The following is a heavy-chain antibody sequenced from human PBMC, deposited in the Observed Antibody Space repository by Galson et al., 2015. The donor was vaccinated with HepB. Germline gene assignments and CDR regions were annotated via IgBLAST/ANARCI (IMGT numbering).Heavy chain of an antibody. CDR3: ARGYSYGVYYFDY. V-gene: IGHV3-30*04. CDR2: ISYDGSNK. Sequence: SLRLSCAASGFTFSSYAMHWVRQAPGKGLEWVAVISYDGSNKYYADSVKGRFTISRDNSKNTLYLQMNSLRAEDTAVYYCARGYSYGVYYFDYWGQGTLVTASS. D-gene: IGHD5-18*01. J-gene: IGHJ4*02. CDR1: GFTFSSYA.